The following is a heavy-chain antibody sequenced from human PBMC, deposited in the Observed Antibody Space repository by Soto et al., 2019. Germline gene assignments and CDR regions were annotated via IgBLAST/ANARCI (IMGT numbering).Heavy chain of an antibody. V-gene: IGHV3-30-3*01. CDR2: ISYHGSNK. CDR1: GFTFSTYA. CDR3: VSDLPKYCSASSCYPGC. D-gene: IGHD2-15*01. Sequence: QVQLVESGGGVVQPGRSLRLSCAASGFTFSTYAMHWVRQAPGKGLAWVAIISYHGSNKYYADSVKGRFTISRDDPNNTLYLQMNSLIPEDTAVYYCVSDLPKYCSASSCYPGCWGQGTLVTVSS. J-gene: IGHJ4*02.